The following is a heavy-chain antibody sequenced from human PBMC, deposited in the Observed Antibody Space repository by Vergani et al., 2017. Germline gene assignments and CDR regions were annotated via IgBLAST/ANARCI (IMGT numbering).Heavy chain of an antibody. V-gene: IGHV3-11*01. CDR2: ISSSGSTI. D-gene: IGHD3-22*01. CDR1: GFTFSDYY. J-gene: IGHJ4*02. CDR3: ARDLYYYDSSGSLDY. Sequence: QVQLVESGGGVVQPGRSLRLSCAASGFTFSDYYMSWIRQAPGKGLEWVSYISSSGSTIYYADSVKGRFTISRDNAKNSLYLHMNSLRAEDTAVYYCARDLYYYDSSGSLDYWGQGTLVTVSS.